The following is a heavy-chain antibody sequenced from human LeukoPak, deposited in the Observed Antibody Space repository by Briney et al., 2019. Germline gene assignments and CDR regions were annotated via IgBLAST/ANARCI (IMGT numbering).Heavy chain of an antibody. J-gene: IGHJ4*02. CDR1: GFTFSSYA. CDR3: ARDYLWGGYRYTPLDY. Sequence: GGSLRLSCAASGFTFSSYAMHWVRQAPGKGLEWVAVISYDGNNKYYADSVKGRLTISRDNSKNTLYLQMNSLRAEDTAVYYCARDYLWGGYRYTPLDYWGQGTLVTVSS. CDR2: ISYDGNNK. V-gene: IGHV3-30*04. D-gene: IGHD3-16*02.